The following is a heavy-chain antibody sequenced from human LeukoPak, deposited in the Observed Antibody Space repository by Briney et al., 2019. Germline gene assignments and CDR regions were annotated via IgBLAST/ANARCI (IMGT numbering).Heavy chain of an antibody. D-gene: IGHD3-22*01. CDR3: ARDYYDSSGYRDY. CDR2: MNPNSGNT. J-gene: IGHJ4*02. CDR1: GYTFTSYD. Sequence: ASVKVSCKASGYTFTSYDINWVRQATGQGLEWMGWMNPNSGNTGYAQKFQGRVTMTRNTSISTAYMGLSRLRSDDTAVYYCARDYYDSSGYRDYWGQGTLVTVSS. V-gene: IGHV1-8*01.